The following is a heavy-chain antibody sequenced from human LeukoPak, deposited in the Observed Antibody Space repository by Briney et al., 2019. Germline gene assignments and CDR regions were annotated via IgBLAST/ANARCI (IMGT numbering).Heavy chain of an antibody. CDR1: GSTFSSYA. J-gene: IGHJ4*02. CDR2: TSSDGGNK. D-gene: IGHD3-10*01. CDR3: ARDNSGSGSYIQLDY. V-gene: IGHV3-30-3*01. Sequence: GGSLRLSCAASGSTFSSYAMYWVRQAPGKGLEWAAITSSDGGNKYYADSVKGRFTISRDNSKNTLYLQMNSLRTEDTAVYYCARDNSGSGSYIQLDYWGQGTRVTVSS.